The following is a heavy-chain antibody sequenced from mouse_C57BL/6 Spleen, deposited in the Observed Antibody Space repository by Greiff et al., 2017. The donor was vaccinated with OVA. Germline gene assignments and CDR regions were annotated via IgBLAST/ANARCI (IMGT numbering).Heavy chain of an antibody. CDR2: IYPRSGNT. V-gene: IGHV1-81*01. CDR1: GYTFTSYG. J-gene: IGHJ3*01. D-gene: IGHD4-1*01. Sequence: QVQLKESGAELARPGASVKLSCKASGYTFTSYGISWVKQRTGQGLEWIGEIYPRSGNTYYNEKFKGKATLTADKSSSTAYMELRSLTSEDSAVYFCARYGTGGFAYWGQGTLVTVSA. CDR3: ARYGTGGFAY.